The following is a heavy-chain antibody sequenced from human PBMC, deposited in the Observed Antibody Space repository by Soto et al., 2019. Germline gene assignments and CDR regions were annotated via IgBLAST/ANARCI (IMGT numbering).Heavy chain of an antibody. D-gene: IGHD1-26*01. V-gene: IGHV3-74*01. J-gene: IGHJ4*02. Sequence: EVQLVESGGGLVQPGGSLRLSCAASGFSFSDYWMHWVRQAPGKGLVWVSCIDTDGSTTTYADSVKGRFTISRDNVKNTLYLQMDSLRAEDTALYYCSRGGGLSGTYLGGQGTLVTVSS. CDR3: SRGGGLSGTYL. CDR2: IDTDGSTT. CDR1: GFSFSDYW.